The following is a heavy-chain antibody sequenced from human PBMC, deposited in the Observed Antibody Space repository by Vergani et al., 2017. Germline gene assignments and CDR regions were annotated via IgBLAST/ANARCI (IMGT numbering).Heavy chain of an antibody. Sequence: QVHLEQSGNELKTPGASAKVSCTTSGFTFHNYGLNWVRQAPGQGLEWMGWISGSGITKYAQKFQGRVAMTRDASTSTAYMELRSLRSNDTAVYYCARGMGVGSGDAEPFDVWGQGTMVTVSS. CDR1: GFTFHNYG. J-gene: IGHJ3*01. D-gene: IGHD4-17*01. CDR2: ISGSGIT. V-gene: IGHV1-18*01. CDR3: ARGMGVGSGDAEPFDV.